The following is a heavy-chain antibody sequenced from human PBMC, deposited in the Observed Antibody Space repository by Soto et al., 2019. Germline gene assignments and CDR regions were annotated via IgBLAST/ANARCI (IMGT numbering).Heavy chain of an antibody. CDR3: ARIYSGYDHDAYYFDY. D-gene: IGHD5-12*01. J-gene: IGHJ4*02. Sequence: SGPTLVNPTQTLTLTCTFSGFSLSTSGMCVSWIRQPPGKALEWLALIDWDDDKYYSTSLKTRLTISKGTSKNQVVLTMTNMDPVDTATYYCARIYSGYDHDAYYFDYWGQGTLVTVSS. CDR2: IDWDDDK. V-gene: IGHV2-70*01. CDR1: GFSLSTSGMC.